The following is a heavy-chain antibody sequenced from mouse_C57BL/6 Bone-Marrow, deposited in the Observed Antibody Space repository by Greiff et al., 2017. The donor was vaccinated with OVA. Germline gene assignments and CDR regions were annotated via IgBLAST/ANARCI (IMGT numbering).Heavy chain of an antibody. J-gene: IGHJ2*01. D-gene: IGHD1-1*01. CDR3: ARLFYYGSWYFDY. Sequence: EVKLMESGGGLVKPGGSLKLSCAASGFTFSDYGMHWVRQAPEKGLEWVAYISSGSSTIYYADTVKGRFTISRDNAKNTLFLQMTRLRSEDTAMYYCARLFYYGSWYFDYWGQGTTRTVSS. V-gene: IGHV5-17*01. CDR2: ISSGSSTI. CDR1: GFTFSDYG.